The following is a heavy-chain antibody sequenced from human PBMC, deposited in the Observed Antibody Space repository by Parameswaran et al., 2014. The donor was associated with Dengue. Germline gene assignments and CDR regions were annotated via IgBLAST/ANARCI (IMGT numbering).Heavy chain of an antibody. J-gene: IGHJ3*02. V-gene: IGHV3-21*01. CDR2: ISSSSSYI. Sequence: PGKGLEWVSSISSSSSYIYYADSVKGRFTISRDNAKNSLYLQMNSLRAEDTAVYYCARTDYGDPLDAFDIWGQGTMVTVSS. CDR3: ARTDYGDPLDAFDI. D-gene: IGHD4-17*01.